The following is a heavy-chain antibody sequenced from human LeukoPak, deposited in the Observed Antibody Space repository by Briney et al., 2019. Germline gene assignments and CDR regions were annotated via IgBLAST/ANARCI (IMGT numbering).Heavy chain of an antibody. CDR3: ARVTRRYSSGWYYFDY. CDR1: GFTFSSYA. V-gene: IGHV3-30*04. J-gene: IGHJ4*02. CDR2: IPYDGSNK. Sequence: GGSLRLSCAASGFTFSSYAMHWVRQAPVKGWEGGVVIPYDGSNKYYADSVKGRFNISRDNSKNTLYLQMNSLRAEDTAVYYCARVTRRYSSGWYYFDYWGQGTLVTVSS. D-gene: IGHD6-19*01.